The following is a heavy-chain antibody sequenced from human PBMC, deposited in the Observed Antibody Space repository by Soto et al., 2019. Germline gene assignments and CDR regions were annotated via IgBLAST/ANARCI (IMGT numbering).Heavy chain of an antibody. D-gene: IGHD2-15*01. V-gene: IGHV2-5*02. Sequence: QITLKESGPTLVKPTETLTLTCTFSGFSLSTGGLGVGWIRQPPGKALEWLALLYWDGDKRYSPSLKSRLSITKDTPNSQVVLTMTNTHPVDTATYYRIHCRCGGTCLPSCSSHYHTGLDVWGQGTTATASS. CDR3: IHCRCGGTCLPSCSSHYHTGLDV. CDR1: GFSLSTGGLG. J-gene: IGHJ6*02. CDR2: LYWDGDK.